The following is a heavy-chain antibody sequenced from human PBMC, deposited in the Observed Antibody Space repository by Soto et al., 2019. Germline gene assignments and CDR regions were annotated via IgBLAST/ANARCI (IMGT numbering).Heavy chain of an antibody. V-gene: IGHV3-33*01. CDR3: AREGRSGGYSYGYGMDV. CDR2: IWYDGSNK. J-gene: IGHJ6*02. D-gene: IGHD5-18*01. CDR1: GFTFSSYC. Sequence: GGSLILSCAASGFTFSSYCMHWVRQAPGKGLEWVAVIWYDGSNKYYADSVKGRFTISRDNSKNTLYLQMNSLRAEDTAVYYCAREGRSGGYSYGYGMDVWGQGTTVTVSS.